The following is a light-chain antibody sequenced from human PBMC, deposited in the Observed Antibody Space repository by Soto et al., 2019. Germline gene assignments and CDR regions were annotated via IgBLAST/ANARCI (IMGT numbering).Light chain of an antibody. CDR1: QSVSRN. CDR2: DAS. V-gene: IGKV3-15*01. CDR3: QQYNNWLWT. Sequence: EIVMTQSPATLSVSPGYRATLSCRASQSVSRNVAWYQQKPGQAPRLLIHDASTWATGISVRFSGSGSGTEFTLTISSLQSEDFAVYYCQQYNNWLWTFGQGTKVEIK. J-gene: IGKJ1*01.